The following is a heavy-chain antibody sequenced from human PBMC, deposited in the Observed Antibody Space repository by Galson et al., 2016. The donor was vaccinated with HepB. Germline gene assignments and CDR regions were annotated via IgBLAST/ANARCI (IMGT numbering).Heavy chain of an antibody. Sequence: SLRLSCAASGFSISTYTMNWVRQAPGKGLGWISYISSSSAYVDYADSVRGRFTIFRENAKNSLYLQMNSLRAEDTAVYYCARDRSRFSSGYYTGARDVFAIWGQGTVVTVSS. CDR1: GFSISTYT. CDR3: ARDRSRFSSGYYTGARDVFAI. CDR2: ISSSSAYV. J-gene: IGHJ3*02. D-gene: IGHD3-3*01. V-gene: IGHV3-21*01.